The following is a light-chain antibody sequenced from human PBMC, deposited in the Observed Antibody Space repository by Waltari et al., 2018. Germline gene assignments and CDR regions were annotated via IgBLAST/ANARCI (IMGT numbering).Light chain of an antibody. CDR1: SSIIGSDT. CDR3: AAWDGSQFARV. V-gene: IGLV1-44*01. J-gene: IGLJ3*02. Sequence: QSVLTQPPSASGTPGQRVIISCSGSSSIIGSDTVNWYQQLPGTAPRLLIYSTNERPEGVPDRFSGSKSGTSAFLAISGLQSEDESDYYCAAWDGSQFARVFGGGTKLSVL. CDR2: STN.